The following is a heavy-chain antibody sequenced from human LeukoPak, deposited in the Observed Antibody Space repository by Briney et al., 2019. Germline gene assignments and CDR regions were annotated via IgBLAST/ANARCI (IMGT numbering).Heavy chain of an antibody. CDR3: AREGEWLAYFDY. CDR2: IYTSGST. CDR1: GGSIRGYH. D-gene: IGHD6-19*01. V-gene: IGHV4-4*07. J-gene: IGHJ4*02. Sequence: SETLSLTCRVSGGSIRGYHWSWIRQPAGKGLEWIGRIYTSGSTNYNPSLKSRVTMSVDTSKNQFSLKLSSVTAADTAVYYCAREGEWLAYFDYWGQGTLVTVSS.